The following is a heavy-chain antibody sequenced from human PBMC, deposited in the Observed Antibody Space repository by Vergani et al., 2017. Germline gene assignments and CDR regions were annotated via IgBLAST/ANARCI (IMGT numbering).Heavy chain of an antibody. CDR1: GGSISSGSYY. CDR2: IYTSGST. D-gene: IGHD6-13*01. V-gene: IGHV4-61*02. CDR3: ARDWLAAAGSGGWFDP. J-gene: IGHJ5*02. Sequence: QVQLQESGPGLVKPSQTLSLTCTVSGGSISSGSYYWSWIRQPAGKGLEWIGRIYTSGSTNYNPSLKSRVTISVDTSKNQFSLKLSSVTAADAAVYYCARDWLAAAGSGGWFDPWGQGTLVTVSS.